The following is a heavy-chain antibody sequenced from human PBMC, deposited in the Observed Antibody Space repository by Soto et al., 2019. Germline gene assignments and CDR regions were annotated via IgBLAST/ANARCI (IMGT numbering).Heavy chain of an antibody. D-gene: IGHD3-3*01. CDR1: GFTFSSYS. CDR2: ISSSSSYI. V-gene: IGHV3-21*01. CDR3: ASSHITILDY. Sequence: RRLSCAASGFTFSSYSMNWVRQAPGKGLEWVSSISSSSSYIYYADSVKGRFTISRDNAKNSLYLQMNSLRAEDTAVYYCASSHITILDYWGQGTLVTVSS. J-gene: IGHJ4*02.